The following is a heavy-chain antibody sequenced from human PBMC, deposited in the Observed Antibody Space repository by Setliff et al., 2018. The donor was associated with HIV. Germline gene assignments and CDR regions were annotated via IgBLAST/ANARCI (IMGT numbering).Heavy chain of an antibody. CDR3: ARSEKYCSSTRCFRGYYGMDV. CDR1: GFTFSSYT. V-gene: IGHV3-48*04. J-gene: IGHJ6*02. CDR2: ISSSGNTI. Sequence: PGGSLRLSCAASGFTFSSYTMNWVRQAPGKGLEWVSYISSSGNTIYYADSVKGRFTISRDNAKNSLFLEMNSLRAEDTAVYYCARSEKYCSSTRCFRGYYGMDVWGQGTTVTVSS. D-gene: IGHD2-2*01.